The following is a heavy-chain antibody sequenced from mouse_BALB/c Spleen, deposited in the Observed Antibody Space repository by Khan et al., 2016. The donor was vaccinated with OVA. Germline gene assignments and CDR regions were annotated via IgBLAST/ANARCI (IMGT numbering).Heavy chain of an antibody. CDR3: ARVDYGYGFSY. J-gene: IGHJ3*01. CDR1: GFTFSDYY. V-gene: IGHV7-3*02. D-gene: IGHD1-2*01. CDR2: IRKKASGYTT. Sequence: EVELVESGGGLVEPGGSLRLSCATSGFTFSDYYMSWVRQPPGKALEWLGFIRKKASGYTTEYSESVKGRFTIYRDKSQSILYLQMNSLRAEDSATYYCARVDYGYGFSYWGQGTLVTVSA.